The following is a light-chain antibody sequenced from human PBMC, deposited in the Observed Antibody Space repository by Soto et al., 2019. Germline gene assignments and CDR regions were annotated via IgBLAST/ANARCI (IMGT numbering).Light chain of an antibody. CDR1: QSVRSN. CDR2: DAS. J-gene: IGKJ5*01. Sequence: IMMRQSPSSLSGSAGDRATVSCGASQSVRSNLYWYQEKPGKAPRLLSYDASTTETGIPARFSGSGSGTDFTFTISSLEPEEFAPYYCQQRNSGPMTFGQGTRLEIK. CDR3: QQRNSGPMT. V-gene: IGKV3-15*01.